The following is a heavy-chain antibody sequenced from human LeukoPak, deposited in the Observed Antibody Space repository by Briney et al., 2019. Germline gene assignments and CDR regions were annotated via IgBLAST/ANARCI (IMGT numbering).Heavy chain of an antibody. CDR3: ARGMGATKFDY. Sequence: WASVKVSCKASGYTFTVYYMHWVRQAPGQGLEWMGWINPNSGGTNYAQKFQGRVTITRDTSISTPYMELSRLRSDDTAVYYCARGMGATKFDYWGQGTLVTVSS. J-gene: IGHJ4*02. CDR2: INPNSGGT. D-gene: IGHD1-26*01. CDR1: GYTFTVYY. V-gene: IGHV1-2*02.